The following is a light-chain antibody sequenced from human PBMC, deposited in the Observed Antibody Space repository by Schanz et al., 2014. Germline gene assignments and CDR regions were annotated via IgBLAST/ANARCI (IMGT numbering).Light chain of an antibody. CDR3: QTWGTGFWV. CDR1: SGHNNYA. V-gene: IGLV4-69*01. CDR2: LNSDGSH. J-gene: IGLJ3*02. Sequence: QLVLTQSPSASASLGASVKLTCTLSSGHNNYAIAWHQQQPEKGPRFLMKLNSDGSHTRGDGIPDRFSGFSSGSERYLTISSLQSEDEADYYCQTWGTGFWVFGGGTKLTVL.